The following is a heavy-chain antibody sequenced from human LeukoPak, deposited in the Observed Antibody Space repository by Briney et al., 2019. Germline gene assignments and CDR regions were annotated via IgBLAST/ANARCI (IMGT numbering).Heavy chain of an antibody. CDR3: ARSLNYYDRTGYYYMALNYFDY. D-gene: IGHD3-22*01. J-gene: IGHJ4*02. CDR1: GDSISNNNYY. CDR2: YTGTT. V-gene: IGHV4-39*06. Sequence: SETLSLTCTVSGDSISNNNYYWGWIRQPPGKGLEWIGSYTGTTHYNPSLKSRAAISLDTSKNQFPLKLSSVTAADTAVYYCARSLNYYDRTGYYYMALNYFDYWGRGTLVTASS.